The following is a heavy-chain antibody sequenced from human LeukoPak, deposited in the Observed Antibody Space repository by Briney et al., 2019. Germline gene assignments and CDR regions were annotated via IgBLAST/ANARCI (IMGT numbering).Heavy chain of an antibody. Sequence: SETLSLTCTVSGGSISSGSYYWSWIRQPAGKGLEWIGRFYTSGSTNYNPSLKSRVTISVDTSKNQFSLKLSSVTAADTAVYYCARDLGIVVVPAAPDVWGKGTTVTVSS. D-gene: IGHD2-2*01. V-gene: IGHV4-61*02. CDR2: FYTSGST. CDR3: ARDLGIVVVPAAPDV. J-gene: IGHJ6*04. CDR1: GGSISSGSYY.